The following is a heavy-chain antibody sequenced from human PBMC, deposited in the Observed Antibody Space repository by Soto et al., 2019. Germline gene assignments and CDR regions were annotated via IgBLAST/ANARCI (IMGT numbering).Heavy chain of an antibody. Sequence: QVQLQQWGAGLLKPSETLSLTCAVYGGSFSGYYWSWIRQPPGKGLEWIGEINHSGSTNYNPSLKSPLTIPVDTSKIQFSLTLSSVTAADTAVYSCARGVGGDSSGYSGGSWFDPWGQGTLVTVSS. V-gene: IGHV4-34*01. J-gene: IGHJ5*02. D-gene: IGHD3-22*01. CDR3: ARGVGGDSSGYSGGSWFDP. CDR2: INHSGST. CDR1: GGSFSGYY.